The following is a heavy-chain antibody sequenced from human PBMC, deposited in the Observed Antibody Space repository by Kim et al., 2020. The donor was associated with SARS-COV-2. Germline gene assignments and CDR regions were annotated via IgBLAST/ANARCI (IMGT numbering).Heavy chain of an antibody. D-gene: IGHD2-2*01. J-gene: IGHJ6*02. V-gene: IGHV3-23*01. CDR3: AKASPLPSTGYFYYYGMDV. CDR2: ISGNGGST. Sequence: GGSLRLSCAASGFTFSSYAMSWVRQAPGKGLEWVSDISGNGGSTSHADSVKGRFTISRDNSKNTLYLQRNSLRAEDTAVYYCAKASPLPSTGYFYYYGMDVWGQETTVTVAS. CDR1: GFTFSSYA.